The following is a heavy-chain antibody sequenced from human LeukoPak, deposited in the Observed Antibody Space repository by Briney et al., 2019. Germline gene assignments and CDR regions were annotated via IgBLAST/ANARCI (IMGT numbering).Heavy chain of an antibody. V-gene: IGHV4-61*08. J-gene: IGHJ5*02. CDR1: GGSISSGGYY. D-gene: IGHD2-15*01. CDR2: IYYSGST. CDR3: ARGNCSGGSCGWFDP. Sequence: SETLSLTCTVSGGSISSGGYYWSWIRQPPGKGLEWIGYIYYSGSTNYNPSLKSRVTISVDTSKNQFSLKLSSVTAADTAVYYCARGNCSGGSCGWFDPWGQGTLVTVSS.